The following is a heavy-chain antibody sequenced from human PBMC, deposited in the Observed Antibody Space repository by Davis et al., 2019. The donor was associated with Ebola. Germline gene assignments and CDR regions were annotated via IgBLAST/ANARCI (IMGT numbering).Heavy chain of an antibody. CDR1: GGSISSCY. D-gene: IGHD6-13*01. Sequence: SETLSLTCTVSGGSISSCYWSWIRQPPGKGLEWIGYIYYSGSTNYNPSLKSRVTISVDTSKNQFSLKLSSVTAADTAVYYCARGVYRAGGSYYFDYWGQGTLVTVSS. CDR2: IYYSGST. CDR3: ARGVYRAGGSYYFDY. V-gene: IGHV4-59*01. J-gene: IGHJ4*02.